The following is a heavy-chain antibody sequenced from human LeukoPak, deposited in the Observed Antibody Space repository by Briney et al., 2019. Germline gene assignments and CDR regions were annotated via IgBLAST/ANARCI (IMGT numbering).Heavy chain of an antibody. CDR2: MNPNNGNT. V-gene: IGHV1-8*01. Sequence: GASVKVSCKASGYTFTSYDINWVRQATGQGLEWMGWMNPNNGNTGYAQKFQGRVTMTRNTSISTAYMELSSLRSEDTAVYYCARGHYYGSGSYSQPGEGFDPWGQGTLVTVSS. CDR1: GYTFTSYD. D-gene: IGHD3-10*01. J-gene: IGHJ5*02. CDR3: ARGHYYGSGSYSQPGEGFDP.